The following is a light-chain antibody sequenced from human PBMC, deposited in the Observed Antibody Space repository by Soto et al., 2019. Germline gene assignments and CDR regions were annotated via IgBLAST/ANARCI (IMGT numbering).Light chain of an antibody. CDR3: SSYTSSKPLV. CDR1: SSDVGGYNY. Sequence: QSALTQPASVSGSPGQSITISCTGTSSDVGGYNYVSWYQQHPGKAPNLVIYDVSNRPSGVSNRFSGSKSGNTASLTISGLQAEEEADYYCSSYTSSKPLVLGGGTKLTVL. V-gene: IGLV2-14*03. J-gene: IGLJ2*01. CDR2: DVS.